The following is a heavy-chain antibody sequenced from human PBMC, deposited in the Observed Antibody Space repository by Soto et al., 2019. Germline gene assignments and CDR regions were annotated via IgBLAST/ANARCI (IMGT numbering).Heavy chain of an antibody. CDR3: TSQAPPYYDFWSGYPGWFDP. CDR1: GFTFNTYG. CDR2: IKSETDGGTT. J-gene: IGHJ5*02. Sequence: GGSLRLACTTSGFTFNTYGMHWVRQAPGKGLEWVGRIKSETDGGTTDYAAPVKGRFTISRDDSKNTLYLQMNSLKTEGTAVYYCTSQAPPYYDFWSGYPGWFDPWGQGTLVTVSS. D-gene: IGHD3-3*01. V-gene: IGHV3-15*01.